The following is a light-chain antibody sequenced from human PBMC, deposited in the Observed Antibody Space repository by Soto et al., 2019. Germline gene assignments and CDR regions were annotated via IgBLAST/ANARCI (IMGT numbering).Light chain of an antibody. CDR2: AAS. CDR1: QGIRSD. CDR3: LQDSNYPLT. J-gene: IGKJ1*01. Sequence: AIQMTQSPSSLSASVGDRVTITCRASQGIRSDLGWFQQKPGKAPKLLIYAASTLQSGVPSRFSGSGSGTDFTLTISSLQPEDFAAYYCLQDSNYPLTFGQGTKVEI. V-gene: IGKV1-6*01.